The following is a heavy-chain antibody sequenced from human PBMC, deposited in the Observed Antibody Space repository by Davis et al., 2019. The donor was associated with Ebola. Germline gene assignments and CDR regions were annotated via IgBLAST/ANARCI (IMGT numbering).Heavy chain of an antibody. J-gene: IGHJ2*01. V-gene: IGHV3-48*02. CDR2: ISSSSSTI. Sequence: GGSLRLSCAASGFTFSSYSMNWVRQAPGKGLEWVSYISSSSSTIYYADSVKGRFTISRDNAKNSLYLQMNSLRDEDTAVYYCARERGVVPAANWYFDLWGRGTLVTVSS. CDR1: GFTFSSYS. CDR3: ARERGVVPAANWYFDL. D-gene: IGHD2-2*01.